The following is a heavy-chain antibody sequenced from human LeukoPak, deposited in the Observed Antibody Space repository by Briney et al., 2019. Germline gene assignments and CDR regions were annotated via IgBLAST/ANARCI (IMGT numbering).Heavy chain of an antibody. CDR1: GFTLSSYT. J-gene: IGHJ4*02. V-gene: IGHV3-30-3*01. CDR3: ARRVRYCSGGSCGDY. Sequence: PGGSLRLSCAASGFTLSSYTMNWVRQAPGKGLEWVAVISYDGSNKYYADSVKGRFTISRDNSKNTLYLQMNSLRAEDTAVYYCARRVRYCSGGSCGDYWGQGTLVTVSS. CDR2: ISYDGSNK. D-gene: IGHD2-15*01.